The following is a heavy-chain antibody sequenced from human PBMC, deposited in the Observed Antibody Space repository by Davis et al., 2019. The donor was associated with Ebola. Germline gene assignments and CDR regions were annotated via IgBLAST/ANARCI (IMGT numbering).Heavy chain of an antibody. CDR1: GFTFSSYG. J-gene: IGHJ3*02. CDR2: IWYDGSNK. Sequence: GGSLRLSCAASGFTFSSYGMHWVRPAPGKGLEWVAVIWYDGSNKYYADSVKGRFTISRDNSTNTLYLQMNSLRAEDTAVYYCARGGDYGGNFVGDAFDIWGQGTMVTVSS. CDR3: ARGGDYGGNFVGDAFDI. V-gene: IGHV3-33*01. D-gene: IGHD4-23*01.